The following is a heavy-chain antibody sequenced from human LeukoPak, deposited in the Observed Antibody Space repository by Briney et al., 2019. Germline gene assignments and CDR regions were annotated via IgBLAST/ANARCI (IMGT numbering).Heavy chain of an antibody. CDR3: ARVNPHYYDSSGYHRLLDS. CDR1: GFTFSSFA. Sequence: PGGSLTLSCAASGFTFSSFAMSWVRQAPGKGLEWVSGSSDSGGSTYYADSVEGRFTIFRDNSKNTLYLQMNSLRAEDTAVYYCARVNPHYYDSSGYHRLLDSWGQGTLVTVSS. V-gene: IGHV3-23*01. CDR2: SSDSGGST. J-gene: IGHJ4*02. D-gene: IGHD3-22*01.